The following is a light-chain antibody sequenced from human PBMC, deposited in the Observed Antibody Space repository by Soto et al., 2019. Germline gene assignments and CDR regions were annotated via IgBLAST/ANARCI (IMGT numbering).Light chain of an antibody. CDR2: GAS. Sequence: DIVLTQSPGTLSLSPGERATLSCRASQSFSSSYLAWYQQKPGQAPRLLIYGASSRATGIPDRFSGSGSGTDFILTISRVGPEDLAVYFCQHYGRSPVTFGRGPKLEI. CDR3: QHYGRSPVT. V-gene: IGKV3-20*01. CDR1: QSFSSSY. J-gene: IGKJ2*01.